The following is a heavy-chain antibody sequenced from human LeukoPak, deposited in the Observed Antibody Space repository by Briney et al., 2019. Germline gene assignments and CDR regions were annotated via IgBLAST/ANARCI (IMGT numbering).Heavy chain of an antibody. D-gene: IGHD3-22*01. V-gene: IGHV1-18*01. J-gene: IGHJ6*03. CDR3: AKGSKVVLFTRDHYMDV. Sequence: ASVKVSCKASGYTFTSYGISWVRQAPGQGLEWMGWISAYNGNTNYAQKLQGRVTMTTDTSTSTAYMELRSLRTEDTAVYYCAKGSKVVLFTRDHYMDVWGKGTTVTMSS. CDR2: ISAYNGNT. CDR1: GYTFTSYG.